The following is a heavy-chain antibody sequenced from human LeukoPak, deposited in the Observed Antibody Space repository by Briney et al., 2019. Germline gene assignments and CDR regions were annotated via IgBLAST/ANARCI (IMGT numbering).Heavy chain of an antibody. V-gene: IGHV1-8*03. CDR1: GYTFTSYY. J-gene: IGHJ4*02. CDR3: ARVLGYDSSGYDY. Sequence: ASAKVSCKASGYTFTSYYMHWVRQATGQGLEWMGWMNPNSGNTGYAQKFQGRVTITRNTSISTAYMELSSLRSEDTAVYYCARVLGYDSSGYDYWGQETLVTVSS. D-gene: IGHD3-22*01. CDR2: MNPNSGNT.